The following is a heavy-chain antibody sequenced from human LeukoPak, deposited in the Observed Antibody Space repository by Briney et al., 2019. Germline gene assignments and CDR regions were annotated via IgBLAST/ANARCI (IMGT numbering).Heavy chain of an antibody. Sequence: SETLSLTCNVSGGSVSSYYWSWIRQPAGKGLEWIGRIYTSGSTNYNPSLKSRVTMSVDTSKNQFSLKLSSVTAADTAVYYCARASLDYDYVWGTAMGFDYWGQGTLVTVSS. CDR3: ARASLDYDYVWGTAMGFDY. J-gene: IGHJ4*02. CDR1: GGSVSSYY. V-gene: IGHV4-4*07. D-gene: IGHD3-16*01. CDR2: IYTSGST.